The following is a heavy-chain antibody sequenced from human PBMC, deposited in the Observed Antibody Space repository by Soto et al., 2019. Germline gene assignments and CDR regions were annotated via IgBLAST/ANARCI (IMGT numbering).Heavy chain of an antibody. CDR3: ARDQEEYSGYDCFDY. D-gene: IGHD5-12*01. CDR2: IWYDGSNK. CDR1: GFTFSSYG. V-gene: IGHV3-33*01. Sequence: QVQLVESGGGVVQPGRSLRLSCAASGFTFSSYGMHWVRQAPGKGLEWVAVIWYDGSNKYYADSVKGRFTISRDNSKNTLYLQMNSLRAEDTAVYYCARDQEEYSGYDCFDYWGQGTLVTVSS. J-gene: IGHJ4*02.